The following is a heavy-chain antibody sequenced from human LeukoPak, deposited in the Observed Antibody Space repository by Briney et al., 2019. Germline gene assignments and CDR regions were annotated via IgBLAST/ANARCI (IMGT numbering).Heavy chain of an antibody. Sequence: PGGSLRLSCAASGFTFSSYAMSWVRQAPGKGLEWVSAISGSGGSTYYADSVKGRFTISRDNSKNTLYLQMNSLRAEDTAVYYCATDPRYYDSSGYASWGQGTLVTVSS. CDR1: GFTFSSYA. V-gene: IGHV3-23*01. CDR2: ISGSGGST. J-gene: IGHJ4*02. D-gene: IGHD3-22*01. CDR3: ATDPRYYDSSGYAS.